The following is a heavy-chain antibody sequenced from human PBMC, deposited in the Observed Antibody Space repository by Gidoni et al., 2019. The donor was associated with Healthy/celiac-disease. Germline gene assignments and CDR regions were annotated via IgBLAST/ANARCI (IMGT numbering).Heavy chain of an antibody. Sequence: EVLLLESGGGLVQPGGSLRLSCEAAGFTFSSYAMSWVRQAPGKGLEWVAVISGSGGSTYYADSVKGRFTISRDNSKNTLYLQMNSLRAEDTAVYYCAKVRFLEGGFDYWGQGTLVTVSS. V-gene: IGHV3-23*01. J-gene: IGHJ4*02. CDR2: ISGSGGST. CDR1: GFTFSSYA. D-gene: IGHD3-3*01. CDR3: AKVRFLEGGFDY.